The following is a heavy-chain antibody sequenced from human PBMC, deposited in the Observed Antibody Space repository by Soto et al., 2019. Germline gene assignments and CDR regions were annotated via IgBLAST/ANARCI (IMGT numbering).Heavy chain of an antibody. CDR3: AREIAAAGRNYYYYGMDV. D-gene: IGHD6-13*01. J-gene: IGHJ6*02. CDR2: TYYRSKWYN. CDR1: GDSVSSNSAA. Sequence: HTLSLTCAISGDSVSSNSAAWNWIRQSPSRGLEWLGRTYYRSKWYNDYAVSVKSRITINPDTSKNQFSLQLNSVTPEDTAVYYCAREIAAAGRNYYYYGMDVWGQGTTVTVSS. V-gene: IGHV6-1*01.